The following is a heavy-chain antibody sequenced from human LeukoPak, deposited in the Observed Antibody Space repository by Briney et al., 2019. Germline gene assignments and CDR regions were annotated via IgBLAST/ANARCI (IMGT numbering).Heavy chain of an antibody. V-gene: IGHV3-53*01. Sequence: GGSLRLSCAAPGFTVSSKYMSWVRQAPGKGLEWVSVIYSGDSTYYADSVKGRFTVSRDNSKNTLYLQMNSLRAEDTAVYYCARRGDGGRSFDYWGQGSLVTVSS. CDR1: GFTVSSKY. CDR3: ARRGDGGRSFDY. CDR2: IYSGDST. D-gene: IGHD4-23*01. J-gene: IGHJ4*02.